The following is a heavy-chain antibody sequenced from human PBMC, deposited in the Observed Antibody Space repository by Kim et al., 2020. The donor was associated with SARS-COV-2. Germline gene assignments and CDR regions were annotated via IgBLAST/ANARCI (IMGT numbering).Heavy chain of an antibody. V-gene: IGHV4-38-2*02. D-gene: IGHD3-10*01. CDR1: GYSISSGYY. J-gene: IGHJ5*02. CDR3: ARVLWFGETHVHWFDP. Sequence: SETLSLTCTVSGYSISSGYYWGWIRQPPGKGLEWIGSIYHSGSTYYNPSLKSRVTISVDTSKNQFSLKLSSVTAADTAVYYCARVLWFGETHVHWFDPWG. CDR2: IYHSGST.